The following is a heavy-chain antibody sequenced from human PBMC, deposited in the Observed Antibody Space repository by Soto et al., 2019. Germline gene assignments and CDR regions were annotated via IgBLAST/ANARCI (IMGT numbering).Heavy chain of an antibody. D-gene: IGHD2-15*01. CDR1: GFTFTSSA. CDR2: IGVGSGNT. J-gene: IGHJ6*02. V-gene: IGHV1-58*02. Sequence: SVKVSCKASGFTFTSSAMQWVRQARGQRLEWIGWIGVGSGNTKYAQKFQERVTITRDISTSTAYMELSSLRSEDTAVYYCAAGLVVASDYYFGMGVWGPGAHVTVSS. CDR3: AAGLVVASDYYFGMGV.